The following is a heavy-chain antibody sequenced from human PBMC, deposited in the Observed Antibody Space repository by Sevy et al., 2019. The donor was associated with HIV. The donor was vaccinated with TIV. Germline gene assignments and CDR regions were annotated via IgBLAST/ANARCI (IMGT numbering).Heavy chain of an antibody. D-gene: IGHD1-1*01. V-gene: IGHV6-1*01. CDR1: GDSVSSNSAA. CDR3: AREVDRLRTGDDAFDI. CDR2: TYYRSKWYN. J-gene: IGHJ3*02. Sequence: SQTFSLTCAISGDSVSSNSAAWNWIRQSPSRGLEWLGRTYYRSKWYNDYAVSVKSRITINPDTSKNQFSLQLNSVTPEDTPVYCFAREVDRLRTGDDAFDIWGQGTMVTVSS.